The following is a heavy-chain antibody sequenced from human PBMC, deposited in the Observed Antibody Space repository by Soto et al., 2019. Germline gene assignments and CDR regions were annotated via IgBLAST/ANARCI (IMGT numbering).Heavy chain of an antibody. J-gene: IGHJ6*02. D-gene: IGHD6-13*01. V-gene: IGHV3-74*01. CDR1: GFTFSSYW. CDR3: AREAAAAHYYYYYGMDV. CDR2: INSDGSST. Sequence: GGSLRLSCAASGFTFSSYWMHWVRQAPGKGLVWVSRINSDGSSTSYADSVKGRFTISRDNAKNTLYLQMTSLSAEDTAVYYCAREAAAAHYYYYYGMDVWGQGTTVTVSS.